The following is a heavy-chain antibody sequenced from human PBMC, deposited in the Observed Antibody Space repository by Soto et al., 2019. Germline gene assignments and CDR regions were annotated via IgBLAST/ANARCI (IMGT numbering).Heavy chain of an antibody. CDR1: GGTFSSYA. CDR3: ARRSLVGATPGYFDY. V-gene: IGHV1-69*13. CDR2: IIPIFGTA. J-gene: IGHJ4*02. Sequence: ASVKVSCKASGGTFSSYAISWVRQAPGQGLEWMGGIIPIFGTANYAQKFQGRVTITADESTSTAYMELSSLRSEDTAVYYCARRSLVGATPGYFDYWGQGTLVTVSS. D-gene: IGHD1-26*01.